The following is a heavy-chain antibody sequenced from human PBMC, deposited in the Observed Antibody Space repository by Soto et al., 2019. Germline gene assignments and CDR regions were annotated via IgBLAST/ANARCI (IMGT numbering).Heavy chain of an antibody. CDR3: STRAYDTNGYYRFDP. J-gene: IGHJ5*01. CDR2: INHSGRV. Sequence: KPWETLSLTCAVYGGSFSGHSWTWIRQSPGKGLEWIGDINHSGRVNYSPSLKSRVTISLDTSKNQFSLTLSAVTAADTAMYYCSTRAYDTNGYYRFDPWGQGTLVTVSS. V-gene: IGHV4-34*01. CDR1: GGSFSGHS. D-gene: IGHD3-22*01.